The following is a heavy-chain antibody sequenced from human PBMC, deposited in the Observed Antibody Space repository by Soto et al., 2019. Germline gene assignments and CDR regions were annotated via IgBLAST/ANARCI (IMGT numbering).Heavy chain of an antibody. D-gene: IGHD6-6*01. CDR1: GFTFISYW. CDR3: ARDICMPRYSSSSAFGWFDP. Sequence: LGGSLRLSCAASGFTFISYWMSWGLQAPWKGLEWVANIKQDGSEKYYVDSVKGRFTISRDNAKNSLYLQMNSLRAEDTAVYYCARDICMPRYSSSSAFGWFDPWGQGTLVTVSS. V-gene: IGHV3-7*05. CDR2: IKQDGSEK. J-gene: IGHJ5*02.